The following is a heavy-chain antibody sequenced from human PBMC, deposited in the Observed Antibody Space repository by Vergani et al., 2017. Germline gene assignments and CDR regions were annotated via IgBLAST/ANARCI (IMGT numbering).Heavy chain of an antibody. Sequence: QVQLQQWGAGLLKPSETLSLTCAVYGGSFSGYYWSWIRQPPGKGLEWIGEINHSGSTNYNPSLKSRVTISVDTSKNQFSLKLSSVTAADTAVYYWARGLQLWGYYYYYMDVWGKGTTVTVSS. V-gene: IGHV4-34*01. CDR2: INHSGST. CDR3: ARGLQLWGYYYYYMDV. D-gene: IGHD5-18*01. CDR1: GGSFSGYY. J-gene: IGHJ6*03.